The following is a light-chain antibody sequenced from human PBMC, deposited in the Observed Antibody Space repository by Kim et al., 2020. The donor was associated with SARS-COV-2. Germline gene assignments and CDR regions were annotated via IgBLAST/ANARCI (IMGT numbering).Light chain of an antibody. CDR1: SSDVGGYNY. Sequence: GPSVTISCTGTSSDVGGYNYVSWYQQHPGKAPKLMIYDVSKRPSGVPDRFSGSKSGNTASLTISGLQAEDEADYYCCSYAGSYTFVFGGGTKLTVL. V-gene: IGLV2-11*01. CDR3: CSYAGSYTFV. J-gene: IGLJ2*01. CDR2: DVS.